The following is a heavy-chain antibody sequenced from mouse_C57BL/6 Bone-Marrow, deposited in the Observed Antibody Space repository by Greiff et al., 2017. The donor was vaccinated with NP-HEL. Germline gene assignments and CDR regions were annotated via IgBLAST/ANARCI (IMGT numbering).Heavy chain of an antibody. CDR1: GFNIKDDY. J-gene: IGHJ4*01. V-gene: IGHV14-4*01. CDR2: IDPENGDT. D-gene: IGHD1-1*01. CDR3: TTGGSSPYAMDY. Sequence: EVHLVESGAELVRPGASVKLSCTVSGFNIKDDYMHWVKQRPEQGLEWIGWIDPENGDTESASTFQGKATITADTSSNTAYLQLSSLTSEDTAVYYCTTGGSSPYAMDYWGQGTSVTVSS.